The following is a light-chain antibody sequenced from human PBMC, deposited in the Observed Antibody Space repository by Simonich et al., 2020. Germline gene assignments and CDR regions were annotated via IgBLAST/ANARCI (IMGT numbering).Light chain of an antibody. J-gene: IGLJ3*02. CDR1: SSDVGCYND. V-gene: IGLV2-11*01. CDR2: DVS. CDR3: CSYAGSYTWV. Sequence: QSALTQPRSVSGSPGQSVTISCTGTSSDVGCYNDVSWYQKPPGKAPKLMIYDVSKRPSGVPDRFSGSKSGNTASLTISGLQAEDEAEYYCCSYAGSYTWVFGGGTKLTVL.